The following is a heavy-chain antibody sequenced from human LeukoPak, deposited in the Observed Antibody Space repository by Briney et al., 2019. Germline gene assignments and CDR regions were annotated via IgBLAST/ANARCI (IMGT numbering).Heavy chain of an antibody. D-gene: IGHD5-18*01. CDR1: GFTVRSNY. CDR3: ARDRPPSYGIFDY. J-gene: IGHJ4*02. Sequence: PGGSLGLSRTVSGFTVRSNYMSWVRQAPGKGLEWVSVIYSGGSTYYADSVKGRFTISRDNSKNTLYLQMNSLGAEDTAVYYCARDRPPSYGIFDYWGQGTLVTVSS. V-gene: IGHV3-53*01. CDR2: IYSGGST.